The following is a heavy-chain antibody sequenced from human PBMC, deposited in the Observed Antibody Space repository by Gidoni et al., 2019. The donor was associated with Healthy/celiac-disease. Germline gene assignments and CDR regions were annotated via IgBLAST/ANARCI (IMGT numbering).Heavy chain of an antibody. V-gene: IGHV3-9*01. Sequence: EVQLVESGGGLVQPGRSLRLSCAASGFTFDDYAMHWVRQAPGKGLEWVSGISWNSGSIGYADSVKGRFTISRDNAKNSLYLQMNSLRAEDTALYYCAKLAAPEYYDFWSGRKDAFDIWGQGTMVTVSS. CDR2: ISWNSGSI. D-gene: IGHD3-3*01. CDR3: AKLAAPEYYDFWSGRKDAFDI. J-gene: IGHJ3*02. CDR1: GFTFDDYA.